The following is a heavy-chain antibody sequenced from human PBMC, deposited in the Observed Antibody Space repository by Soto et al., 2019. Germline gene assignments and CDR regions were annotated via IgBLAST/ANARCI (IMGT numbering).Heavy chain of an antibody. V-gene: IGHV3-30*18. D-gene: IGHD3-22*01. Sequence: GGSLRLSCAASGFTFSSYGMHCVRQAPGKGLEWVAVISYDGSNKYYADSVKGRFTISRDNSKNTLYLQMNSLRAEDTAVYYCAKDEGGTYYYDSSGYSLDYWGQGTLVTVSS. CDR2: ISYDGSNK. CDR1: GFTFSSYG. J-gene: IGHJ4*02. CDR3: AKDEGGTYYYDSSGYSLDY.